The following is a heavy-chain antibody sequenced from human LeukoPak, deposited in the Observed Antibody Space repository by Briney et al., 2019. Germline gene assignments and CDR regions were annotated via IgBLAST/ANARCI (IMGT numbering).Heavy chain of an antibody. CDR3: ARAYTGFDY. J-gene: IGHJ4*02. V-gene: IGHV1-18*04. Sequence: ASVKVSCKASGYTFTSYGISWVRRAPGQGLEWMGWISAYNSNTKYTQKLQGRVTMTTDTSTSTAYMELRSLRSDDTAVYYCARAYTGFDYWGQGTLVTVSS. CDR2: ISAYNSNT. CDR1: GYTFTSYG. D-gene: IGHD5-18*01.